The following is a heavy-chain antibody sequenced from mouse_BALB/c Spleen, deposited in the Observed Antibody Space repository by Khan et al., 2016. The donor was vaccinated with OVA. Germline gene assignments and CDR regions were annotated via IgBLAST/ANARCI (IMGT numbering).Heavy chain of an antibody. CDR2: IYWDDDK. Sequence: QVTLTESGPGILQPSQTLSLTCSFSGFSLSSSGMGVNWIRQPSGKGLEWLAHIYWDDDKRYNPSLRSRLTLSKATSRNQVFPNITSVDTVDTATYYCGRRPWVLHYAGDYWGQGTSVTVSS. CDR1: GFSLSSSGMG. V-gene: IGHV8-12*01. CDR3: GRRPWVLHYAGDY. D-gene: IGHD2-3*01. J-gene: IGHJ4*01.